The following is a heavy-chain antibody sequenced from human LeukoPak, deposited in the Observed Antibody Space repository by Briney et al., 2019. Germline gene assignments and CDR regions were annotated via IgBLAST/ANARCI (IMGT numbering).Heavy chain of an antibody. V-gene: IGHV1-18*01. J-gene: IGHJ4*02. CDR2: ISAYNGNT. CDR1: GYTFTSYG. Sequence: ASVKVSCKASGYTFTSYGISWVRQAPGQGLEWMGWISAYNGNTNYAQKLQGRVTMTTDTSTSTAYMELRSLRSDDTAVYYCARDSRRFSEGPYYSDYWGQGTLVTVSS. D-gene: IGHD3-10*01. CDR3: ARDSRRFSEGPYYSDY.